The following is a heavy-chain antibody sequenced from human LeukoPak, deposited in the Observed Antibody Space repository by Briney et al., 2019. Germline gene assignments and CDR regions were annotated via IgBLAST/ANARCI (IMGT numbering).Heavy chain of an antibody. D-gene: IGHD5-12*01. J-gene: IGHJ4*02. V-gene: IGHV4-34*01. CDR3: ARGREMATISPYYFDY. CDR1: GGPFSGYY. Sequence: SETLSLTCAVYGGPFSGYYWSWIRQPPGKGLEWIGEINHSGSTNYNPSLKSRVTISVDTSKNQFSLKLSSVTAADTAVYYCARGREMATISPYYFDYWGQGTLVTVSS. CDR2: INHSGST.